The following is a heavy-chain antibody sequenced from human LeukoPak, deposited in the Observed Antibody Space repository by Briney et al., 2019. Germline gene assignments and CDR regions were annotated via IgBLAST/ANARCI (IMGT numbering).Heavy chain of an antibody. CDR3: ARVRFYYGSGSWWFDP. J-gene: IGHJ5*02. CDR1: GYTFTSYA. CDR2: INAGNGNT. D-gene: IGHD3-10*01. Sequence: GSVKVSCKAPGYTFTSYAMHWVRQAPGQRLEWMGWINAGNGNTKYSQKFQGRVPITRDTSASTAYMELSSLRSEDTAVYYCARVRFYYGSGSWWFDPWGQGTLVTVSS. V-gene: IGHV1-3*01.